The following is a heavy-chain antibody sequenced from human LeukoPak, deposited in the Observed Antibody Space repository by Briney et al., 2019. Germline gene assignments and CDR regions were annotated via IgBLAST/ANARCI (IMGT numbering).Heavy chain of an antibody. D-gene: IGHD2-21*02. V-gene: IGHV4-38-2*02. Sequence: PSETLSLTCTVSGYSISSGYYWGWIRQPPGKGLEWIGSIYHSGRTFYNPTLKSRVTISVDTSKNQFSLKLSSVTAADTAVYYCATIYCGGDCFRPHRPQSPYFYYYMDVWGKGTTVTVSS. CDR3: ATIYCGGDCFRPHRPQSPYFYYYMDV. CDR1: GYSISSGYY. CDR2: IYHSGRT. J-gene: IGHJ6*03.